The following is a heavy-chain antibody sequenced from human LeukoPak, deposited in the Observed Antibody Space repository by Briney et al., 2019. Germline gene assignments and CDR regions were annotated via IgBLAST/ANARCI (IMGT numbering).Heavy chain of an antibody. CDR1: GYSISIAYY. CDR2: IFRGGST. D-gene: IGHD3-22*01. V-gene: IGHV4-38-2*01. Sequence: SETLSLTCAVSGYSISIAYYWGWIRQPPGKGLEWIGWIFRGGSTSYNPSLMSRLTMSMDTSKNQFSLQLTSVTAADTAVYYCATTRSSGLDYWGQGTLVTVSS. CDR3: ATTRSSGLDY. J-gene: IGHJ4*02.